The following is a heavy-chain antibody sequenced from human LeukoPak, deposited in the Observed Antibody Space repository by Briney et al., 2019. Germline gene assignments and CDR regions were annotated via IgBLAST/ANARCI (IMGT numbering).Heavy chain of an antibody. CDR3: VRGGPSTWS. J-gene: IGHJ5*02. Sequence: RTGGSLRLSCAASGFTFKLYWMHWVRQVPGRGPVWVSRINHDGSDTIYADSVRGRFTISSDDAKNTLYLQMNNLRAEDTAVYYCVRGGPSTWSWGQGTLVTVSS. CDR2: INHDGSDT. CDR1: GFTFKLYW. D-gene: IGHD2-15*01. V-gene: IGHV3-74*01.